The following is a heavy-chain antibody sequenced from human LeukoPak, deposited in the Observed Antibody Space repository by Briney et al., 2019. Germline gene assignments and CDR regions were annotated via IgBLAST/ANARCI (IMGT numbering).Heavy chain of an antibody. D-gene: IGHD6-13*01. CDR1: GYTFTDYY. Sequence: ASVKVSCKASGYTFTDYYMHWVRQAPGQGLEWMGWINPNSGGTNYAQKFQGRVTMTRDTPISTAYMELSRLRSDDTAVYYCARGTRRSYSSSWTELYYYYYYMDVWGKGTTVTVSS. CDR3: ARGTRRSYSSSWTELYYYYYYMDV. CDR2: INPNSGGT. V-gene: IGHV1-2*02. J-gene: IGHJ6*03.